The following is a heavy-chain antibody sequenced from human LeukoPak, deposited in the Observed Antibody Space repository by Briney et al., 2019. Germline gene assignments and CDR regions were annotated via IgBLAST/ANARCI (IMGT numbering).Heavy chain of an antibody. D-gene: IGHD3-10*01. Sequence: ASVKVSCKASGYTFTSYGITWVRQAPGQGLEWMGWVSAYNGNTNYAQKVQGRVTMTTDTSTSTAYMELRSLRSDDTAVYYCARVSHYYGSEIEYWGQGTLVTVS. V-gene: IGHV1-18*01. CDR1: GYTFTSYG. J-gene: IGHJ4*02. CDR3: ARVSHYYGSEIEY. CDR2: VSAYNGNT.